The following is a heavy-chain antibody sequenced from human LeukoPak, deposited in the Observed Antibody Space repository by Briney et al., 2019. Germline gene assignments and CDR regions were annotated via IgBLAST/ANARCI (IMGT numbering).Heavy chain of an antibody. D-gene: IGHD4-17*01. CDR1: GFTLSDHY. Sequence: PEGSLRLSCAASGFTLSDHYMSWIRQAPGKGLEWVSYIDRTDSATYYADSVKGRFTISRDNAKNSLYLQMSSLRVEDTAVYYCARGHYGLDYWGQGTLVTVSS. CDR2: IDRTDSAT. J-gene: IGHJ4*02. V-gene: IGHV3-11*01. CDR3: ARGHYGLDY.